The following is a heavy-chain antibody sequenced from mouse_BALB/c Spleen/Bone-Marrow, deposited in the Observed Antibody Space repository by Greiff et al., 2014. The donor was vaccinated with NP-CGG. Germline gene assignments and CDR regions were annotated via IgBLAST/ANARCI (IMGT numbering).Heavy chain of an antibody. Sequence: VQLKQSGAELVKPGASVKLSCTASGFNIKDTYMHWVKQRPEQGLEWIGRIDPANGNTKYDPKFQGKATITADTSSNTAYLQLSSLTSEDTAVYYCARYYYGYYFDYGGQGTTLTVSS. J-gene: IGHJ2*01. CDR1: GFNIKDTY. CDR3: ARYYYGYYFDY. CDR2: IDPANGNT. V-gene: IGHV14-3*02. D-gene: IGHD1-2*01.